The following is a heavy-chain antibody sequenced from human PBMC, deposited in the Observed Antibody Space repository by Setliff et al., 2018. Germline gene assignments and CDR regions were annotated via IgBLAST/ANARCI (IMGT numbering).Heavy chain of an antibody. CDR2: ISAYSGDT. CDR3: SRLVRYCTTTTCQRASGDDY. J-gene: IGHJ4*02. Sequence: ASVKVSCKASGYTFSNYGITWVRQAPGQGLEWMGWISAYSGDTYYAPELQGRVTLTTDTSTTTAYLELRSLTSDDTAVYYCSRLVRYCTTTTCQRASGDDYWGQGTLVTVS. V-gene: IGHV1-18*04. CDR1: GYTFSNYG. D-gene: IGHD2-8*01.